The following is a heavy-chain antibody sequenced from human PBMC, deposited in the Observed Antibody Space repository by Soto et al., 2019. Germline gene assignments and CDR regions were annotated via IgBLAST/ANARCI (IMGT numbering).Heavy chain of an antibody. CDR3: VRVVPYNNPDF. CDR1: VVTFSSYW. J-gene: IGHJ4*02. Sequence: AGALSLSCADPVVTFSSYWMHWFCQAPGKGLVWVSRINSDGSSSIYAESVKGRFTISRDNAKNTLYLQMNSLSAEDTAVYYCVRVVPYNNPDFWGQGTLVTVSS. D-gene: IGHD4-4*01. V-gene: IGHV3-74*01. CDR2: INSDGSSS.